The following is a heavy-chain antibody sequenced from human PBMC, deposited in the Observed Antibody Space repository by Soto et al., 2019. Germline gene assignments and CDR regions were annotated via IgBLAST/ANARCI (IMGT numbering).Heavy chain of an antibody. D-gene: IGHD1-1*01. CDR2: IYPGDSDT. J-gene: IGHJ4*02. Sequence: PGESLKISCKGSGYSFTSYWIGWVRQMPGKGLEWMGIIYPGDSDTRYSPSFQGQVTISADKSISTASLKLTSVTAADTAVYYCAMMTTLTSDFDYWGQGTLVTVSS. CDR3: AMMTTLTSDFDY. CDR1: GYSFTSYW. V-gene: IGHV5-51*01.